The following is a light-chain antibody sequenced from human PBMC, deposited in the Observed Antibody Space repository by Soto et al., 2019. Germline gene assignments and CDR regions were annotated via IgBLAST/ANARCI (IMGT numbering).Light chain of an antibody. CDR1: SSDVGGYKY. CDR2: DVS. CDR3: CSFAGSYTFYV. Sequence: QSALTQPRSVSVSPGQSVTISCTGTSSDVGGYKYVSWYQQHPGKAPKLMIYDVSKRPSGVPDRFSGSKSGNTASLTISGLQAEDEADYYCCSFAGSYTFYVFGTGTQLTVL. J-gene: IGLJ1*01. V-gene: IGLV2-11*01.